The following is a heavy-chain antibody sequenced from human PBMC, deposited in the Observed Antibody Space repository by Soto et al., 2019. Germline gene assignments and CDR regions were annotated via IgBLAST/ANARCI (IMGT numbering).Heavy chain of an antibody. V-gene: IGHV4-39*01. CDR2: IYYSGST. J-gene: IGHJ5*02. D-gene: IGHD1-20*01. CDR1: GGSVTSSTYY. Sequence: QLHLQESGPGLVKPSETLSLTCSVSGGSVTSSTYYWGWIRQPPGKGLEWIGNIYYSGSTYFNPSLKSRVTISVDTSKNQFSLRLSSVTATDTAVYYCARLSAITKGRCSDPWGQGTLVTVSS. CDR3: ARLSAITKGRCSDP.